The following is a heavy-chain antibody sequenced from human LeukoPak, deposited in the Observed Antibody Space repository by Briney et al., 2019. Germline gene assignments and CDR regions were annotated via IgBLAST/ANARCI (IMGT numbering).Heavy chain of an antibody. CDR2: IWYDGNNK. D-gene: IGHD2-2*01. Sequence: GGSLRLSCATSGFTFSTYAMHWVRQAPGKGLEWVAVIWYDGNNKYYADSVKGRFTISRDNSKNTLYLQMNSLRVEDTAVYYCARGSSSVTLPGDWGQGTLVTVSS. CDR1: GFTFSTYA. J-gene: IGHJ4*02. CDR3: ARGSSSVTLPGD. V-gene: IGHV3-33*01.